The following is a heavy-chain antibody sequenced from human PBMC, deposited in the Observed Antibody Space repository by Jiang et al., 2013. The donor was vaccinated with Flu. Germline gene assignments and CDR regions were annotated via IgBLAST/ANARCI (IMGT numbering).Heavy chain of an antibody. J-gene: IGHJ4*02. CDR1: GGSISSYY. CDR2: IYYSGST. D-gene: IGHD5-18*01. V-gene: IGHV4-59*08. CDR3: ARQDTAMVAFDY. Sequence: PGLVKPSETLSLTCTVSGGSISSYYWSWIRQPPGKGLEWIGYIYYSGSTNYNPSLKSRVTISVDTSKNQFSLKLSSVTAADTAVYYCARQDTAMVAFDYWGQGTLVTVSS.